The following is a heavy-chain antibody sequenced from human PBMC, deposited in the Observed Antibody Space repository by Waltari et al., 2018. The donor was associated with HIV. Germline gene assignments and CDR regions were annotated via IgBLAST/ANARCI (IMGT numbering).Heavy chain of an antibody. Sequence: EVQLVESGGGLVKPGGSLRLSCVASGFTFRSYAMNWVRQAPGKGLAWVESISSTGTVTDYAESVKGRFTISRDNAKNSLYLQMDSLRADDTAVYYCARTNYGDYWGQGTLVTVSS. CDR2: ISSTGTVT. D-gene: IGHD4-17*01. CDR1: GFTFRSYA. V-gene: IGHV3-21*01. J-gene: IGHJ4*03. CDR3: ARTNYGDY.